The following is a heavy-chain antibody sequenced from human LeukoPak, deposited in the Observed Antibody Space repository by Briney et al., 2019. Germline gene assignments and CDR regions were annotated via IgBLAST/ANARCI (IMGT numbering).Heavy chain of an antibody. CDR2: SIPIFGTA. V-gene: IGHV1-69*13. J-gene: IGHJ4*02. Sequence: SEKVSCKASGGTFSSYAISWVRQAPGQGLEWMGGSIPIFGTANYAQKFQGRVTITADESTSTAYMELSSLRSEDTAVYYCARPAHDYVWGSYRFEWYFDYWGQGTLVTVSS. CDR1: GGTFSSYA. D-gene: IGHD3-16*02. CDR3: ARPAHDYVWGSYRFEWYFDY.